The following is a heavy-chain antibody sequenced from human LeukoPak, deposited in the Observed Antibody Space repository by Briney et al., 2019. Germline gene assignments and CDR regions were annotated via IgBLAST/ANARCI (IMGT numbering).Heavy chain of an antibody. V-gene: IGHV3-9*01. Sequence: AGGSLRLSCAAAGFTFDDYGMSWVRQAPGKGLEWVSGINWNGGNIGYADSVKGRFTISRDNAKISLYLQMNSLRAEATALYYCAKDIAAAGTSGGYMDVWGKGTTVTISS. D-gene: IGHD6-13*01. J-gene: IGHJ6*03. CDR2: INWNGGNI. CDR1: GFTFDDYG. CDR3: AKDIAAAGTSGGYMDV.